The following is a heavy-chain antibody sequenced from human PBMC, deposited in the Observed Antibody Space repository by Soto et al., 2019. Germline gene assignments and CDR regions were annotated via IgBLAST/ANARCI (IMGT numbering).Heavy chain of an antibody. Sequence: SETLSLTCAVYGGPFSGYYWSWFRQPPGKGLEWIGEINHSVSTNYNPSLKSRVTISVDTSKNQFSLKLSSVTAADTAVYYCARYHGSSWYWYFDLWGRGTLVT. D-gene: IGHD6-13*01. J-gene: IGHJ2*01. CDR1: GGPFSGYY. CDR2: INHSVST. CDR3: ARYHGSSWYWYFDL. V-gene: IGHV4-34*01.